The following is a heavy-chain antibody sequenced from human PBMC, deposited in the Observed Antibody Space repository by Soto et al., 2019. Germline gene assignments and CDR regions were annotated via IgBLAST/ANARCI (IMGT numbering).Heavy chain of an antibody. CDR2: ISYDGSKE. CDR1: GFTFSHYG. J-gene: IGHJ4*02. D-gene: IGHD1-26*01. Sequence: VQLVQSGGGVVQPGTSLRLSCAGSGFTFSHYGMHWVRQAPGKGLEWVAVISYDGSKEYYADSVKGRFTISKDNSKNTLYLQMNSLRVEDPAVYYCQTSWEVSDGYFDYWGPGTLVTVSS. V-gene: IGHV3-30*03. CDR3: QTSWEVSDGYFDY.